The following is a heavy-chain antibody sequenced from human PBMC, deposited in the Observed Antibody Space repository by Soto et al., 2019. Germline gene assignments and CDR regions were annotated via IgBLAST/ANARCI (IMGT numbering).Heavy chain of an antibody. J-gene: IGHJ6*02. CDR1: GFTFGNYA. Sequence: GGSLRLSCSASGFTFGNYAMHWVRQAPGKGLEYVSAISQDGSVNYYADSVKGRFTISRDNAKNSLYLQMNSLRAEDTAVYYCARDRFLERGYSYGHRNYYYYYGMDVWGQGTTVTVSS. CDR2: ISQDGSVN. D-gene: IGHD5-18*01. CDR3: ARDRFLERGYSYGHRNYYYYYGMDV. V-gene: IGHV3-64*04.